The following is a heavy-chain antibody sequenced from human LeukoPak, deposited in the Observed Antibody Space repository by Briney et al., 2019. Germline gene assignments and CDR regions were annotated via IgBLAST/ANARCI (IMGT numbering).Heavy chain of an antibody. V-gene: IGHV5-51*01. CDR1: GYSFTSYW. CDR2: IYPGDSDT. Sequence: GESLRISCKGSGYSFTSYWIDWVRQMPGKGLEWMAIIYPGDSDTRYSPSFQGQVTISADKSISPAYLQWSSLKASDTAMYYCARPLVRITMIVVVITTSPGNEAEYFQHWGQGTLVTVSS. J-gene: IGHJ1*01. CDR3: ARPLVRITMIVVVITTSPGNEAEYFQH. D-gene: IGHD3-22*01.